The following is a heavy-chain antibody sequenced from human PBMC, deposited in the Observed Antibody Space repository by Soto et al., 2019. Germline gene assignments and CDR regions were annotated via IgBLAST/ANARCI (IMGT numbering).Heavy chain of an antibody. CDR3: AKRGRGNLES. CDR2: ISGSGRST. Sequence: RGSLRLSCAASGFTFDNYAMTWVRQAPGKGLEWVSAISGSGRSTYYADSVKGRFTISRDNSKNTLYLRMNSLRVEDSAVYYCAKRGRGNLESWGQGSLVTVSS. CDR1: GFTFDNYA. J-gene: IGHJ5*01. V-gene: IGHV3-23*01. D-gene: IGHD2-15*01.